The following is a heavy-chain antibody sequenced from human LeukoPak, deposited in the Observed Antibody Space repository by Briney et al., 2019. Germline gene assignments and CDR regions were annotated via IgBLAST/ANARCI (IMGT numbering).Heavy chain of an antibody. V-gene: IGHV3-30*18. Sequence: GGSLRLSCAASGFAFSNYGMHWVRQAPGKGLEWVTVISYDGSNKYYADSVKGRLTISRDNSKNTLNLQMNSLRPEDTAVYYCVKDGYGMDVWGQGTTVTVSS. CDR3: VKDGYGMDV. J-gene: IGHJ6*02. CDR1: GFAFSNYG. CDR2: ISYDGSNK.